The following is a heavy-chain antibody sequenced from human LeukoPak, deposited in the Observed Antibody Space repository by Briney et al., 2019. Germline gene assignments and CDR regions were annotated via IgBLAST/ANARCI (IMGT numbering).Heavy chain of an antibody. D-gene: IGHD6-13*01. V-gene: IGHV3-23*01. J-gene: IGHJ4*02. Sequence: GGSLRLSCAASGFTFSSYAMSWVRQAPGKGLEWVSAISGSGGSTYYADSVKGRFTISRDNSKNTLYLQMNSLRAEDAAVYYCAKEGREHSRGYYFDYWGQGTLVTVSS. CDR1: GFTFSSYA. CDR3: AKEGREHSRGYYFDY. CDR2: ISGSGGST.